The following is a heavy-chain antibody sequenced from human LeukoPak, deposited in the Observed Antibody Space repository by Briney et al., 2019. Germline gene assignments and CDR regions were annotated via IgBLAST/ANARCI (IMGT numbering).Heavy chain of an antibody. CDR3: ARGLYSSSEGYFDY. CDR2: TYYRSKWYN. D-gene: IGHD6-6*01. J-gene: IGHJ4*02. V-gene: IGHV6-1*01. Sequence: SQTLSLTCAFSGDSVSSNSADWNWIRQSPSRGLEWLGRTYYRSKWYNDYAVSVKSRVTINPDTSKNQFSLQLNSVTPEDTAVYYCARGLYSSSEGYFDYWGQGTLVTVSS. CDR1: GDSVSSNSAD.